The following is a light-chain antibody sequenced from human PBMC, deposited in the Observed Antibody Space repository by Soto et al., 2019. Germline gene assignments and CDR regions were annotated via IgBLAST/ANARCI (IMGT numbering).Light chain of an antibody. J-gene: IGLJ3*02. CDR1: SSDVGGYNY. V-gene: IGLV2-14*03. CDR2: EVS. CDR3: SSYTRASTWL. Sequence: QSVLTQPASVSGSPGQSITISCTGTSSDVGGYNYVSWYQQHPGKAPQVLIYEVSNRPSGVSTRFSGSKSGNTASLTIPGLQTDDEADYYCSSYTRASTWLFGGGTKVTVL.